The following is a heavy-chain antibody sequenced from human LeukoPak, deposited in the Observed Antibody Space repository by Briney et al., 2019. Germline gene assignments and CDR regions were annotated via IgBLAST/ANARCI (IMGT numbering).Heavy chain of an antibody. CDR3: ATYSDTFYFDC. J-gene: IGHJ4*02. CDR2: IYPGDSDT. V-gene: IGHV5-51*01. CDR1: GYNFTSYW. D-gene: IGHD3-16*01. Sequence: GESLKISRKGSGYNFTSYWIAWVRQMPGKGLEWMGIIYPGDSDTRYSPSFQGQVIISADKSISTAYLQWSSLKASDTAIYYCATYSDTFYFDCWGQGTLVTVSS.